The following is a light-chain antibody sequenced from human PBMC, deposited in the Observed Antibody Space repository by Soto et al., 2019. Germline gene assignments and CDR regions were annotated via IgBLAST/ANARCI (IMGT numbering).Light chain of an antibody. J-gene: IGKJ4*01. Sequence: EIVMTQSPATLSVSPGERTTLSCRASQSVSRILAWYQQKPGQAPRLLIYGASTRATGIPVRFSGSGSGTEFTLTISSLQSEDFAVYYCQQYIRWPLTFGGGTKVDIK. CDR2: GAS. CDR1: QSVSRI. V-gene: IGKV3-15*01. CDR3: QQYIRWPLT.